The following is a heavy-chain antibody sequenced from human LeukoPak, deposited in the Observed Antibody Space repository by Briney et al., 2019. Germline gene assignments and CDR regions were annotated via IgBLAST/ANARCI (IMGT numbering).Heavy chain of an antibody. D-gene: IGHD6-6*01. CDR2: INSDSGGT. J-gene: IGHJ5*02. CDR1: VYTFTGDF. Sequence: ASVNVSCKSSVYTFTGDFIHWVRQAPGQGLEWMGWINSDSGGTNYARKFQGRVTMTRDTSISTAYMELSSLRSDDTAVFYCARGNIATRRGENWFAPWGQGTLVTVSS. CDR3: ARGNIATRRGENWFAP. V-gene: IGHV1-2*02.